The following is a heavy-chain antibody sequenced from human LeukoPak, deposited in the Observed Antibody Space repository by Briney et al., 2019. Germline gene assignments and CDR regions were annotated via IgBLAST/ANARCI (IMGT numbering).Heavy chain of an antibody. J-gene: IGHJ4*02. V-gene: IGHV4-59*01. CDR1: GGSISSYY. Sequence: PSETLSLTCTVSGGSISSYYWSWIRQSPGKGLEWIGHIYYSGSTNYKPSLKSRVTISVDTSKNQFSLKVRSVTAADTAVYYCARGWDGIAVAGSFDYWGQGTLVTVSS. CDR2: IYYSGST. CDR3: ARGWDGIAVAGSFDY. D-gene: IGHD6-19*01.